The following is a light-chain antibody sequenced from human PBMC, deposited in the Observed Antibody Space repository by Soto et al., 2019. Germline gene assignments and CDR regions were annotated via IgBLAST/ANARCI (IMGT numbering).Light chain of an antibody. Sequence: DIQMTQSPSSLSAFVGDSVNITCRASQRIGTYLNWYQQKPGKVPKLLIHVASTLQSGVPSRFTGSGSGTDFTLSISSLQPEDFATYYCEQSYSLTRTSGHGTKVDIK. CDR1: QRIGTY. V-gene: IGKV1-39*01. CDR3: EQSYSLTRT. J-gene: IGKJ1*01. CDR2: VAS.